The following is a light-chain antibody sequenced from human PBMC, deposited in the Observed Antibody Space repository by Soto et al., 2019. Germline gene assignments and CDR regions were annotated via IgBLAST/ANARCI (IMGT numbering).Light chain of an antibody. CDR3: QQDGSSPLT. V-gene: IGKV3-20*01. CDR2: DAS. J-gene: IGKJ4*01. Sequence: EIVLTQSPGTLSLSPGERATLSCRASQSVRSNYLAWYQQKPGQAPRFLIYDASSRATGIPDRFSGSGSGTDFTLTISRLEPEEFAVYYCQQDGSSPLTFGGGTKVEIK. CDR1: QSVRSNY.